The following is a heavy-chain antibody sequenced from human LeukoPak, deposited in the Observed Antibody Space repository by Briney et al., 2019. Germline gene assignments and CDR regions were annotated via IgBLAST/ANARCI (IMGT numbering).Heavy chain of an antibody. CDR3: VRGVGVSRFNYFDP. CDR1: GLSFNSCG. D-gene: IGHD1-26*01. Sequence: PGGSLRLSCAASGLSFNSCGMHWVRQAPGKGLEWVAVIWYDASNKYYADSVKGRFTIYRDNSKNTLYLQMNSLRDDDTAVYYCVRGVGVSRFNYFDPWGQGTLVTVSS. V-gene: IGHV3-33*08. CDR2: IWYDASNK. J-gene: IGHJ5*02.